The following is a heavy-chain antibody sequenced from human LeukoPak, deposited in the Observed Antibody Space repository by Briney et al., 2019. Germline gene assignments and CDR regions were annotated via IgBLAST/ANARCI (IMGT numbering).Heavy chain of an antibody. V-gene: IGHV4-38-2*01. Sequence: SETLSLTCAVSGYSISSGYYWGWIRQPPGKGLEWIGSVYYDGSTYHNPSLKSRVTISADMSKNQFFVKLSSVTAADTAVYYCARTVAYCSATSCYGYWGQGTLVTVSS. CDR1: GYSISSGYY. CDR3: ARTVAYCSATSCYGY. D-gene: IGHD2-2*01. CDR2: VYYDGST. J-gene: IGHJ4*02.